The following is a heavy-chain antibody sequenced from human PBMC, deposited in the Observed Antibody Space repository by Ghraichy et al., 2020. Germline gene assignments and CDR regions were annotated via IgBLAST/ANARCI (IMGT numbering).Heavy chain of an antibody. J-gene: IGHJ4*02. CDR3: ARNRHTHAFYYFDS. CDR1: GASIDPYY. D-gene: IGHD2-2*01. CDR2: VYSSGRA. V-gene: IGHV4-4*09. Sequence: AGSLSLSCSVSGASIDPYYWSWIRQTPGEGLEWIGYVYSSGRANYNPSFRSRATISVDTSKNQFSLTMNSVTAADTAVYYCARNRHTHAFYYFDSWSQGSLVTVSS.